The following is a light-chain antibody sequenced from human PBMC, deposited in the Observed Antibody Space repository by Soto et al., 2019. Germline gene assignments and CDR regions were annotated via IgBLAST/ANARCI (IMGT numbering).Light chain of an antibody. J-gene: IGKJ1*01. CDR1: QGIRND. Sequence: AIQLTQSPSSLSASVGDRVTITCRASQGIRNDLGWYQQKPGKAPKLLIYKASTLKSGVPSRFSGSGSGTEFTLTINSLQPDDFATYYCQQYDTYWTFGQGTKVDIK. CDR3: QQYDTYWT. V-gene: IGKV1-6*01. CDR2: KAS.